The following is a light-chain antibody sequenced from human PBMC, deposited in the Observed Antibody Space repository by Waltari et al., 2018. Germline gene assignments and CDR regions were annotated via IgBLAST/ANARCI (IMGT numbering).Light chain of an antibody. J-gene: IGLJ1*01. Sequence: YQHHPGKAPELIIYEDSKRPSGVSNRFSGSRSGNTASLTISGLQAEDEADYFCSSCAGSSTLSVFGTGTKVTVL. CDR2: EDS. V-gene: IGLV2-23*01. CDR3: SSCAGSSTLSV.